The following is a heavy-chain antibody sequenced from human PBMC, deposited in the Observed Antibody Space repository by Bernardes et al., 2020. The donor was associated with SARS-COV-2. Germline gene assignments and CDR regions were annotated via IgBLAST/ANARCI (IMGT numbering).Heavy chain of an antibody. D-gene: IGHD4-17*01. CDR2: IQSGGYT. CDR1: GFTVSSKY. CDR3: SRGVRCAFDY. V-gene: IGHV3-53*01. J-gene: IGHJ4*02. Sequence: GGSLRLSCAVSGFTVSSKYMNWVRQAPGKGLEWVSVIQSGGYTNYADSVKGRFTVSCDTSENTVSLQLNSLRAEDTAVYYCSRGVRCAFDYWGQGTLVSVSS.